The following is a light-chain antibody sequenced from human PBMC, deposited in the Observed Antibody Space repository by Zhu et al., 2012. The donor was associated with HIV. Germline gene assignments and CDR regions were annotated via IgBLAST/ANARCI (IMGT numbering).Light chain of an antibody. CDR2: GAS. CDR1: QSVGSN. J-gene: IGKJ2*01. CDR3: QHYNDWPPLYT. Sequence: PGEGATLSCRISQSVGSNLAWYQQKPGQAPRLVIYGASTRATGIPARFSGSGSGTDFTLTISSLQSEDFAVYYCQHYNDWPPLYTFGQGTKLEIK. V-gene: IGKV3-15*01.